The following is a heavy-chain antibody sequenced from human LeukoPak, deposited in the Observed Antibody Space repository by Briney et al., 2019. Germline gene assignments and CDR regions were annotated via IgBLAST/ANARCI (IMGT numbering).Heavy chain of an antibody. CDR2: MNPNGGNT. CDR3: AKDSKRVDGSSMVRGARPYYYFDY. Sequence: ASVKVSCKASGYTFTSYDINWVRQATGQGLEWMGWMNPNGGNTGYAQKFQGRVTMTRNTSISTAYMELSSLRSEDTAVYYCAKDSKRVDGSSMVRGARPYYYFDYWGQGTLVTVSS. J-gene: IGHJ4*02. V-gene: IGHV1-8*01. D-gene: IGHD3-10*01. CDR1: GYTFTSYD.